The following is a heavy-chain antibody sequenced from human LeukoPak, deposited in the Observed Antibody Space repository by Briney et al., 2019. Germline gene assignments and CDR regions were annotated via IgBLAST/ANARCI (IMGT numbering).Heavy chain of an antibody. CDR3: ATRFSEQS. V-gene: IGHV3-66*02. CDR2: IYSGGTT. J-gene: IGHJ4*02. D-gene: IGHD3-3*01. CDR1: GFTVSGNY. Sequence: GSLRLSCAASGFTVSGNYMSWVRQFPGKGLEWVSVIYSGGTTNYADSVKGRFTISRDYSKNTLYLQMNSLRPEDTAVYYCATRFSEQSWGQGTLVTVSS.